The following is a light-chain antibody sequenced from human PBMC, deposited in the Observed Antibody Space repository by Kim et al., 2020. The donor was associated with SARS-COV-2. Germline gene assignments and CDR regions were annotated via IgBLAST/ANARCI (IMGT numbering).Light chain of an antibody. V-gene: IGLV2-11*03. CDR3: SSYAGTYTWV. CDR2: DVT. CDR1: RSDVGTYNY. J-gene: IGLJ3*02. Sequence: GQSVTSSCTGTRSDVGTYNYVSWYQQHPGKAPKLMISDVTERPSGVTDRFSGSKSGNTASLTISGLQTEDEADYYCSSYAGTYTWVFGGGTQLTVL.